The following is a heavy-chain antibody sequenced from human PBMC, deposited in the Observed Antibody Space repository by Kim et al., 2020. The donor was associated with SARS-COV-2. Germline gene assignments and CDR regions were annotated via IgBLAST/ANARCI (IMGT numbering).Heavy chain of an antibody. Sequence: SETLSLTCAVSGGSISSSNWWSWVRQPPGKGLEWIGEIYHSGSTNYNPSLKSRVTISVDKSKNQFSLKLSSVTAADTAVYYCARLTSVADYYYGMDVWGQGTTVTVSS. D-gene: IGHD2-15*01. CDR1: GGSISSSNW. CDR2: IYHSGST. J-gene: IGHJ6*02. CDR3: ARLTSVADYYYGMDV. V-gene: IGHV4-4*02.